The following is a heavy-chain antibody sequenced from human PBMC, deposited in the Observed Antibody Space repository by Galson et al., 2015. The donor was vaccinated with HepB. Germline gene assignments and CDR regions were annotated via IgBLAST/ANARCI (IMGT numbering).Heavy chain of an antibody. CDR3: ARHSDSSGYPYFDY. CDR2: IDPSNAYT. J-gene: IGHJ4*02. Sequence: ESLRISCKGSGYSFTKSWITWVRQVPGKGLEWMGRIDPSNAYTNYSPSFQGHVTISIERSTSTAYLQWRSLKASDAAVYFCARHSDSSGYPYFDYWGQGTLVTVSS. V-gene: IGHV5-10-1*01. CDR1: GYSFTKSW. D-gene: IGHD3-22*01.